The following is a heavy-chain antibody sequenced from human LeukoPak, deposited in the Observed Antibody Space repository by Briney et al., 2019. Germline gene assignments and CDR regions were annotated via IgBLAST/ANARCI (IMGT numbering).Heavy chain of an antibody. J-gene: IGHJ4*02. D-gene: IGHD3-22*01. CDR2: ISGSGGST. CDR1: GFTFSSYA. V-gene: IGHV3-23*01. Sequence: GGSLRLSCAASGFTFSSYAMRWVRQAPGKGREWVSSISGSGGSTYYVDSVKGRFTSSRDNSKNTLYMQMNSLRAEDTAVYYCAKYDSSGYYPYYFDYWGQGTLVTVSS. CDR3: AKYDSSGYYPYYFDY.